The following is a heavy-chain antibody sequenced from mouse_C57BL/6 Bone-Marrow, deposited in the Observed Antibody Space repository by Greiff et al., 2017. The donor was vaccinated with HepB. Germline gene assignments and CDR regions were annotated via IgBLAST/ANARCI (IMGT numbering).Heavy chain of an antibody. J-gene: IGHJ2*01. Sequence: QVQLQQPGAELVKPGASVKMSCKASGYTFTSYWITWVKQRPGQGLEWIGDIYPGSGSTNYNEKFKSKATLTVDTSSSTAYMQLSSLTSEDSAVYYCARYYYDYDESDFDYWGQGTTLTVSS. CDR2: IYPGSGST. V-gene: IGHV1-55*01. CDR3: ARYYYDYDESDFDY. D-gene: IGHD2-4*01. CDR1: GYTFTSYW.